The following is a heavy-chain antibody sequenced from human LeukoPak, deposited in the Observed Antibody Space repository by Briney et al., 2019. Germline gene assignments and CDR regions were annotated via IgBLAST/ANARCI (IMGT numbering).Heavy chain of an antibody. V-gene: IGHV3-30*04. Sequence: GGSLRLSCAASGFTFSSYAMHWVRQAPGKGLEWVAVISYDGSNKYYADSVKGRFTISRDNSKNTLYLQMNSLRSEDTAVYYCARGNIVSTITEVDYWSQGTLVTVSS. CDR3: ARGNIVSTITEVDY. CDR1: GFTFSSYA. J-gene: IGHJ4*02. D-gene: IGHD5/OR15-5a*01. CDR2: ISYDGSNK.